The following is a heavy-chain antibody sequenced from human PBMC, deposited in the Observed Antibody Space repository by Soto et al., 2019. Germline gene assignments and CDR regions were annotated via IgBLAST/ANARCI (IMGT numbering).Heavy chain of an antibody. CDR1: GFTFSSYW. V-gene: IGHV3-74*01. CDR3: ARDLRSTYYDFWSGYLGFDY. CDR2: INSDGSST. J-gene: IGHJ4*02. D-gene: IGHD3-3*01. Sequence: GGSLRLSCAASGFTFSSYWMHWVRQAPGKGLVWVSRINSDGSSTSYADSVKGRFTISRDNAKNTLYLQMNSLRAEDTAVYYCARDLRSTYYDFWSGYLGFDYWGQGTLVTVSS.